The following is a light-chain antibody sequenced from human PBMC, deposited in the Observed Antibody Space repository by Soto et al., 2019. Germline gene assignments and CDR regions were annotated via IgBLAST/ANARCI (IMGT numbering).Light chain of an antibody. Sequence: DTHMTQTPSSLSASVGDRVTITCRASETIGNSLNWFQRKPGKAPNLLIYDASSLHSGVPSRFSGSGSGTEFTLTISSLQPDDFATYYCQQYNSWWTFGQGTKVDI. CDR3: QQYNSWWT. J-gene: IGKJ1*01. V-gene: IGKV1-16*01. CDR2: DAS. CDR1: ETIGNS.